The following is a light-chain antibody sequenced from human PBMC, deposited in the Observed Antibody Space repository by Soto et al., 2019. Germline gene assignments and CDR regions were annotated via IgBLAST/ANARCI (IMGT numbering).Light chain of an antibody. V-gene: IGKV1-5*03. Sequence: DIQMTQAPSTLSASVGDRVTITCRASQSISSWLAWYQQKPGKAPLLFIYTAFTLQSGVPSRFSGSGSGTEFTLSSSSLQPDDFATYYYPQYYSHFAFGRGTKV. CDR1: QSISSW. CDR2: TAF. CDR3: PQYYSHFA. J-gene: IGKJ1*01.